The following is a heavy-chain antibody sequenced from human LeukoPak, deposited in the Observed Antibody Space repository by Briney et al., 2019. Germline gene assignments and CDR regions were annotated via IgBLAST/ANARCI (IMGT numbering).Heavy chain of an antibody. J-gene: IGHJ4*02. CDR1: GYTFTSFY. Sequence: ASVKVACKASGYTFTSFYMHCVRQAPGQGLEWMGIINPSGGSTSYAQKCQGRVTMTRATSTSTVYMELSSLKSEDTDVHYCARDGCRTTSCPFDYCGQGPLVPVSS. V-gene: IGHV1-46*03. D-gene: IGHD2-2*01. CDR2: INPSGGST. CDR3: ARDGCRTTSCPFDY.